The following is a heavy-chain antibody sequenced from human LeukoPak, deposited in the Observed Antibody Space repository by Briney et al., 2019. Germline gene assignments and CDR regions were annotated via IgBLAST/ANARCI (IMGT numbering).Heavy chain of an antibody. CDR2: ISYDGSNK. CDR1: GFTFSSYA. V-gene: IGHV3-30-3*01. J-gene: IGHJ3*02. D-gene: IGHD2-2*01. CDR3: ARDHPLVDAFDI. Sequence: GGSLRLSCAASGFTFSSYAMHWVRQAPGKGLEWVAVISYDGSNKYYADSVKGRFTISRDNSKYTLYLQMNSLRAEDTAVYYCARDHPLVDAFDIWGQGTMVTVSS.